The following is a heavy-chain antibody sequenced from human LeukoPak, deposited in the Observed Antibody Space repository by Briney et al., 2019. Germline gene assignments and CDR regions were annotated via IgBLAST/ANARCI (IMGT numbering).Heavy chain of an antibody. CDR2: IIPIFGTA. CDR3: ARAGEYCSGASCYYGVYFDY. J-gene: IGHJ4*02. Sequence: SVKVSCKASGCTFSSYAISWVRQAPGQGLEWMGVIIPIFGTANYAQKFQGRVTITADESTYTAYMHLSSLTSDDTAVYYCARAGEYCSGASCYYGVYFDYWGQGTLVTVSS. D-gene: IGHD2-15*01. V-gene: IGHV1-69*01. CDR1: GCTFSSYA.